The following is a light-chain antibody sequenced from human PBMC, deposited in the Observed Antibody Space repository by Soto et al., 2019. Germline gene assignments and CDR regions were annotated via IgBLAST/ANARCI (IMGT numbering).Light chain of an antibody. Sequence: DIQMTQSPSSLSASVGDRVTITCRASQSISSYLNWYQQKPGKAPKLLIYAASSLQSGVPSRFSGSRSGTDFTLTISSLQREDIATYYCQQSYGTPLTFGGGTKVEIK. CDR3: QQSYGTPLT. CDR1: QSISSY. V-gene: IGKV1-39*01. CDR2: AAS. J-gene: IGKJ4*01.